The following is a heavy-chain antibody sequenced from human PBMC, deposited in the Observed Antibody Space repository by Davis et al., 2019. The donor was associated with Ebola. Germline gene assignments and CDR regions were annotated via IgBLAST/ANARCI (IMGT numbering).Heavy chain of an antibody. D-gene: IGHD3-16*01. V-gene: IGHV1-46*01. CDR2: INPSGGSP. CDR3: ARAKRGILDDYYFDS. Sequence: ASVKLSCKASGYTFTSYGISWVRQAPGQGLEWMGIINPSGGSPSYAQKFQVRVTMTRDTSTSTVYMELSSLRSEDTAVYYCARAKRGILDDYYFDSWGQGTLVTVSS. J-gene: IGHJ4*02. CDR1: GYTFTSYG.